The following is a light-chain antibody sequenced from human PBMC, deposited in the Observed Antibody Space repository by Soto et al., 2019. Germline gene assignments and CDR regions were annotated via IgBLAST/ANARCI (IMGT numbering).Light chain of an antibody. CDR3: QRRGEWPRT. CDR1: QSVSNY. Sequence: EIVLTQSPATLSLSPGERATLSCRASQSVSNYLAWYQQKPGQAPRLLIYGASNSATGIPARFTGSGSGTDFTLSISSLEPEEFAVYYCQRRGEWPRTFGQGTKLEIK. CDR2: GAS. V-gene: IGKV3-11*01. J-gene: IGKJ2*01.